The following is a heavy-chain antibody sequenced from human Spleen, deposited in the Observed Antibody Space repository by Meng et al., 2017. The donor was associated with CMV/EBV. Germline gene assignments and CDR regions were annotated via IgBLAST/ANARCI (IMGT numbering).Heavy chain of an antibody. J-gene: IGHJ4*02. D-gene: IGHD3-3*01. CDR3: AKTYYDFWSGYYNPPDY. Sequence: GESLKISCAASEFTFSDYWMHWVRQAPVKGLMWISRINSDGSSTTYADSVRGRFTISRDNAKSTLYLQMNSLRAEDTAVYYCAKTYYDFWSGYYNPPDYWGQGTLVTVSS. CDR2: INSDGSST. CDR1: EFTFSDYW. V-gene: IGHV3-74*01.